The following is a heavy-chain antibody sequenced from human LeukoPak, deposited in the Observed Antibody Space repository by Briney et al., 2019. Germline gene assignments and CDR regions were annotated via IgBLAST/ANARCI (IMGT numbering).Heavy chain of an antibody. CDR1: GVSFSGYY. Sequence: SETLSLACAVYGVSFSGYYWSWIRQPPGKRLEWIGEINQSGGANYTPSLGSRVSILVDTSKNQFSLKLSSITAADTPVYFCATIQRDHAFDIWGQGTMVTVSS. CDR2: INQSGGA. D-gene: IGHD6-25*01. CDR3: ATIQRDHAFDI. V-gene: IGHV4-34*01. J-gene: IGHJ3*02.